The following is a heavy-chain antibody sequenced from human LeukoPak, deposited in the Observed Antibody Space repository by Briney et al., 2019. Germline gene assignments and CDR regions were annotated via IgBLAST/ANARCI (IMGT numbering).Heavy chain of an antibody. CDR1: GGSISSYY. Sequence: PSETLSLTCTVSGGSISSYYWSWIRQPPGKGLEWIGYIYYSGSTNYNPSLKSRVTISVDTSKNQFSLKLSSVTAADTAVYYCARQERFSNPFDYWGQGTLVTVSS. V-gene: IGHV4-59*08. CDR2: IYYSGST. J-gene: IGHJ4*02. CDR3: ARQERFSNPFDY. D-gene: IGHD4-11*01.